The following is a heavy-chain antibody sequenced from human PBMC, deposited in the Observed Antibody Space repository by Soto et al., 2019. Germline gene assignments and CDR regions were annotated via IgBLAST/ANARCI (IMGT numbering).Heavy chain of an antibody. Sequence: QVQLVQPGAGVRKPGSSVKVSCKASGGTFSNYPISWVRQAPGQGLEGMGGIIPIFGTANYAQKFQGRVTITADESTSTAYMELSSLRSEDTAIYYCAVGSVDIVPTGMKPFDPWGQGTLVTVSS. J-gene: IGHJ5*02. CDR3: AVGSVDIVPTGMKPFDP. D-gene: IGHD5-12*01. CDR1: GGTFSNYP. V-gene: IGHV1-69*12. CDR2: IIPIFGTA.